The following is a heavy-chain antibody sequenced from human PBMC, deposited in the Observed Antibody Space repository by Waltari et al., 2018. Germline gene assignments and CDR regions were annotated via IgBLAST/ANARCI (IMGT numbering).Heavy chain of an antibody. Sequence: VQLVQSAAEVKRPGASVRVACKASGYSFTTYHLHWVRQAPGQGLEWMGIINPDSGRRSYAEKFKGRVAMTRDTSTTTVYMELTSLRPGDTAIYYCARDLSPDLAFGFDVWGQGTTVIVSS. D-gene: IGHD3-16*01. V-gene: IGHV1-46*01. CDR2: INPDSGRR. CDR3: ARDLSPDLAFGFDV. J-gene: IGHJ3*01. CDR1: GYSFTTYH.